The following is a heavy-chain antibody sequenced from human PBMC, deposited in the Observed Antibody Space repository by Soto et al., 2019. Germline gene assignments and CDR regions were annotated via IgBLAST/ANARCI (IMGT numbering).Heavy chain of an antibody. D-gene: IGHD2-8*02. CDR1: GFSFSTYA. CDR3: ARLHCTGLSCPGY. J-gene: IGHJ4*02. CDR2: ISYDGSSK. Sequence: HPGGSLRLSCAASGFSFSTYAIHWVRQAPGKGLEWVAVISYDGSSKYYADSVEGRFTISRDNSKNTLYLQMNSLRAEDTAVYYCARLHCTGLSCPGYWGQGTLVTVSS. V-gene: IGHV3-30-3*01.